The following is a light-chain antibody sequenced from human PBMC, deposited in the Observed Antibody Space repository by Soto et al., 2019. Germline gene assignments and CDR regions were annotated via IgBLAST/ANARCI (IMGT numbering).Light chain of an antibody. CDR1: QAIGNY. V-gene: IGKV1-27*01. CDR2: AAS. J-gene: IGKJ1*01. CDR3: QSYRTAPWT. Sequence: DIKMTQSPSSLSASVRDRVTITCRASQAIGNYLAWYQQKPGKVPELLIYAASTLESGVPSRFSGTFSGIEFTLTISSLQPQDVGTYYCQSYRTAPWTFGQGTKVEIK.